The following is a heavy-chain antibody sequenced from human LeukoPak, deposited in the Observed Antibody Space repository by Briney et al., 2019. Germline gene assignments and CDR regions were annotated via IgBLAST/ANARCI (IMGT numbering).Heavy chain of an antibody. CDR1: GFSFSDYY. V-gene: IGHV3-11*06. CDR2: IDGSSTFT. J-gene: IGHJ4*02. CDR3: VNGGYYGSGSHYNVGGY. D-gene: IGHD3-10*01. Sequence: PGGSLRLSCVVSGFSFSDYYMSWIRQAPGKGLEWLSYIDGSSTFTNYADSVKGRFTISRDNAKNTLYLQMSSLRTEDTAVYYCVNGGYYGSGSHYNVGGYWGQGTLVTVSS.